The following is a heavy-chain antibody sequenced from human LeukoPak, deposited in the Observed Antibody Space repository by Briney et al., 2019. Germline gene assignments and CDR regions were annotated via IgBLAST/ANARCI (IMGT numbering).Heavy chain of an antibody. CDR2: MYYSGST. V-gene: IGHV4-59*12. CDR3: ARDAGSGWYPYYYYGMDV. CDR1: DGSISSYY. D-gene: IGHD6-19*01. Sequence: SETLSLTCTVSDGSISSYYWSWIRQPPGKGLEWIGYMYYSGSTNYNPSLKSRVTISVDTSKNQFSLKLSSVTAADTAVYYCARDAGSGWYPYYYYGMDVWGQGTTVTVSS. J-gene: IGHJ6*02.